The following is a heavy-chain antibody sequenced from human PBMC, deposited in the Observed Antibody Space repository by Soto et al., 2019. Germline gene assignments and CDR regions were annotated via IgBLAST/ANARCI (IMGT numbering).Heavy chain of an antibody. D-gene: IGHD5-12*01. CDR3: TRDQDSGYEQQRYYFDY. CDR2: IKQDGSEE. CDR1: GFTVSNYA. J-gene: IGHJ4*02. V-gene: IGHV3-7*01. Sequence: PGGSLRLSCAAAGFTVSNYAMSWVRQAPGKGLEWVANIKQDGSEEHYVDSVKGRFTISRDNAKNSLYLQMNSLRAEDTAVYYWTRDQDSGYEQQRYYFDYWGQGTLVTVSS.